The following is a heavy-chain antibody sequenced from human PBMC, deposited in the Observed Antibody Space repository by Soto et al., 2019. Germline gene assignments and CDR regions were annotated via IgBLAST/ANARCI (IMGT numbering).Heavy chain of an antibody. V-gene: IGHV3-30-3*01. CDR3: ARELAPYNWNPAPFDY. J-gene: IGHJ4*02. CDR2: ISYDGSNK. CDR1: GFTFSSYA. D-gene: IGHD1-20*01. Sequence: PGGSLRLSCAASGFTFSSYAMHWVRQAPGKGLEWVAVISYDGSNKYYADSVKGRFTISRDNSKNTLYLQMNSLRAEDTAVYYCARELAPYNWNPAPFDYWGQGT.